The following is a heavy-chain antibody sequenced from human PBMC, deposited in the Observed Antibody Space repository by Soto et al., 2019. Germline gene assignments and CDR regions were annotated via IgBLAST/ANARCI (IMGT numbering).Heavy chain of an antibody. CDR3: ARAYSSSSAGQDY. CDR2: IIPIFGTA. D-gene: IGHD6-6*01. V-gene: IGHV1-69*13. CDR1: GGTFSSYA. Sequence: GASVKVSCKASGGTFSSYAISWVRQAPGQGLEWMGGIIPIFGTANYAQKFQGRVTITADASTSTAYMELSSLRAEDTAVYDCARAYSSSSAGQDYWGQGTLVTVSS. J-gene: IGHJ4*02.